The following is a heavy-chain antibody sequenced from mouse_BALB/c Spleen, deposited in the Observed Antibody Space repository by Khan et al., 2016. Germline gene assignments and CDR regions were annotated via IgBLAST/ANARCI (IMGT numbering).Heavy chain of an antibody. CDR1: GFTFSSYT. V-gene: IGHV5-12-2*01. CDR2: ISNGGGST. Sequence: EVELVESGGGLVQPGGSLKLSCAASGFTFSSYTMSWVRQTPEKRLEWVAYISNGGGSTYYPDTVKGRFTISRDNAKNTLYLQMSSLKSEDTAMYYCARMTLLYCYGSSPYYFDYWGQGTTLTVSS. D-gene: IGHD1-1*01. CDR3: ARMTLLYCYGSSPYYFDY. J-gene: IGHJ2*01.